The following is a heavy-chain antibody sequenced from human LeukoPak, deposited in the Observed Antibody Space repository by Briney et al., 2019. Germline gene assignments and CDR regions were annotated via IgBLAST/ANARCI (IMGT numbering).Heavy chain of an antibody. CDR2: ISSSSSYI. Sequence: GGSLRLSCAASGFTFSXXXXXXXXXXXXXXXXXVSSISSSSSYIYYADSVKGRFTISRDNAKNSLYLQMNSLRAEDTAVYYCARALTSVTDFDYWGQGTLVTVSS. CDR1: GFTFSXXX. V-gene: IGHV3-21*01. D-gene: IGHD4-17*01. J-gene: IGHJ4*02. CDR3: ARALTSVTDFDY.